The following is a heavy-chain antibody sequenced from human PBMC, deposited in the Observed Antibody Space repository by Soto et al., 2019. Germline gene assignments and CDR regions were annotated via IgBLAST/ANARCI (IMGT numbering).Heavy chain of an antibody. V-gene: IGHV5-51*01. D-gene: IGHD6-19*01. CDR1: GYRFTNKW. CDR3: ARRDRSGWFDAFDV. CDR2: IYPADSDT. J-gene: IGHJ3*01. Sequence: GESLKISCKGFGYRFTNKWIGWVRQMPGKGLEWMGVIYPADSDTRYSPSFQGQVTISVDKSNSTNYLQWSSLKAADTALYYCARRDRSGWFDAFDVWGRGTVVTVSS.